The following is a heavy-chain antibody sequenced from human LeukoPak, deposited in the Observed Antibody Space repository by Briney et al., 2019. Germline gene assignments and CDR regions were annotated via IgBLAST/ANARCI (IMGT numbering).Heavy chain of an antibody. Sequence: AASVKVSCKASGYTFTSYGISWVRQAPGQGLEWMGWISAYNGNTNYAQKLQGRVTMTTDTSTSTAYMELRSLRSDDTAVYYCARGTGNNIEGVGGRYWGQGTLVTVSS. D-gene: IGHD1/OR15-1a*01. CDR3: ARGTGNNIEGVGGRY. CDR1: GYTFTSYG. V-gene: IGHV1-18*01. CDR2: ISAYNGNT. J-gene: IGHJ4*02.